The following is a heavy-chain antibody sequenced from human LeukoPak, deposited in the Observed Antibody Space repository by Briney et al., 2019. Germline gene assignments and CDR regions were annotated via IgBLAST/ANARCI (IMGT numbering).Heavy chain of an antibody. CDR2: IYTSGST. D-gene: IGHD2-2*02. CDR3: ARTPYCSSTSCYTRYYFDY. CDR1: GGSISSDY. V-gene: IGHV4-4*07. Sequence: SETLSLTCTVSGGSISSDYWSWIRQPAGKGLEWIGHIYTSGSTNYNPSLKSRVTMSVDTSKNQFSLKLSSVTAADTAVYYCARTPYCSSTSCYTRYYFDYWGQGTLVTVSS. J-gene: IGHJ4*02.